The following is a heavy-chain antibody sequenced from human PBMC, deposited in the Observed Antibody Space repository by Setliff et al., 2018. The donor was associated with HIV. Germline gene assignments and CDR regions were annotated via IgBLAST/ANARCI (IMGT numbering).Heavy chain of an antibody. CDR1: GYFFLSSW. CDR2: IYPGDSET. J-gene: IGHJ5*01. CDR3: ARVFSAGWFDS. Sequence: GESLKISCQGSGYFFLSSWIGWVRQVPGKGLEWVAIIYPGDSETRVNPSFQGHVTISADKSISTTYLQWSSLRASDTAMYYCARVFSAGWFDSWGQGTLVTVSS. D-gene: IGHD6-13*01. V-gene: IGHV5-51*01.